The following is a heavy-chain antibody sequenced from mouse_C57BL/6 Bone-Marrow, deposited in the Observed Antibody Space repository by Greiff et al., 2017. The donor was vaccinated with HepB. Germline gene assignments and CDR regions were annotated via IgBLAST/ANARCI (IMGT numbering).Heavy chain of an antibody. CDR1: GYSITSGYY. V-gene: IGHV3-6*01. CDR2: ISYDGSN. J-gene: IGHJ3*01. Sequence: EVQLQESGPGLVKPSQSLSLTCSVTGYSITSGYYWNWIRQFPGNKLEWMGYISYDGSNNYNPSLKNRISITRDTSKNQFFLKLNSVTTEDTATYYCAKGGSYDYDRGFAYWGQGTLVTVSA. CDR3: AKGGSYDYDRGFAY. D-gene: IGHD2-4*01.